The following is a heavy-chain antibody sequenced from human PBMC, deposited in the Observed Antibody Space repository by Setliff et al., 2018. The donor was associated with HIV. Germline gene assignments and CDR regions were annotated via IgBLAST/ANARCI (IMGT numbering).Heavy chain of an antibody. D-gene: IGHD3-10*01. CDR1: GYTFTTYS. Sequence: EASVKVSCKPSGYTFTTYSMHWVRQAPGHSLEWMGWINVGNGDTKYSPELQGRISITRDTSANTAYMELSSLRSDDTAVYFCARGALLAVFDFDHWGQGTQVTVSS. J-gene: IGHJ4*02. CDR3: ARGALLAVFDFDH. V-gene: IGHV1-3*01. CDR2: INVGNGDT.